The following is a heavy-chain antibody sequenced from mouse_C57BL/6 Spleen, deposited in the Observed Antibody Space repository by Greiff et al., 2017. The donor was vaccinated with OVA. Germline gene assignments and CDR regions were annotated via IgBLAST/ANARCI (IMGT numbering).Heavy chain of an antibody. CDR2: TFYSGIT. CDR3: ARGPPVDYYAMCY. V-gene: IGHV3-3*01. J-gene: IGHJ4*01. CDR1: GFSINSDCY. Sequence: EVQGVESGPSLVRPSQTLSLTCTVTGFSINSDCYWIWIRQFPGNKLEYIGYTFYSGITYYNPSLESRTYITRDTSKNQFSLKLSSVTTEDTATYYCARGPPVDYYAMCYWGQGTSGTVSS.